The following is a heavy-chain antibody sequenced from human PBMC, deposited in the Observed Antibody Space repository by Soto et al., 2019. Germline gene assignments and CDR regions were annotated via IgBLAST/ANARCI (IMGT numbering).Heavy chain of an antibody. CDR1: GFTFSGHY. J-gene: IGHJ5*01. V-gene: IGHV3-72*01. Sequence: EVQLVESGGGLVPPGGSLRLSCAASGFTFSGHYMDWVRQAPGKGLEWVGRIRNKAYSYTTEYAASVKGRFTMSRDDSENSLHLQMNSLKTEDTAVYYCTRAAHYAPFDSWGQGSLVTVSS. D-gene: IGHD2-2*01. CDR2: IRNKAYSYTT. CDR3: TRAAHYAPFDS.